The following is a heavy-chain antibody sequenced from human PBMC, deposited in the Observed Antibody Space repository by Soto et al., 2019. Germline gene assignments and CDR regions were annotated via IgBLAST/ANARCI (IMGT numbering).Heavy chain of an antibody. CDR3: ARLIAGYTYGDDSYYSCYMAV. V-gene: IGHV4-4*02. J-gene: IGHJ6*03. D-gene: IGHD5-18*01. CDR2: ISHSGST. CDR1: SGSISSSNW. Sequence: QVQLQESGPGLVKPSGTLSLTCAVSSGSISSSNWWSWVRQPPGKGLEWIGEISHSGSTNYNPSLRSRVTISVDKSKNQYSLRLGPVAAADAAVYYCARLIAGYTYGDDSYYSCYMAVWGEGTTVTVSS.